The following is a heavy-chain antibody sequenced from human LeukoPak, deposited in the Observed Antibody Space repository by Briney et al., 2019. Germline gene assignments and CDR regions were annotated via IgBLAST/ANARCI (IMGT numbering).Heavy chain of an antibody. J-gene: IGHJ6*03. Sequence: PSETLSLTCTVSGGSISSSSYYWGWIRQPPGKGLEWIGSIYYSGSTYYNPSPKSRVTISVDTSKNQFSLKLSSVTAADTAVYYCARHGYCSSTSCSVYMDVWGKGTTVTVSS. CDR1: GGSISSSSYY. CDR2: IYYSGST. CDR3: ARHGYCSSTSCSVYMDV. V-gene: IGHV4-39*01. D-gene: IGHD2-2*03.